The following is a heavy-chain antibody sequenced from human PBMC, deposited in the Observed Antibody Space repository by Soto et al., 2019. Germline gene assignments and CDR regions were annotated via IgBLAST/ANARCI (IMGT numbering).Heavy chain of an antibody. CDR3: AKSLLFVDHGYMDV. J-gene: IGHJ6*03. CDR1: GGSFTSYS. Sequence: QVQLVQSGAELKKPGSSAKVSCEASGGSFTSYSFTWVRQAPGQGLEWMGRIIPIEGKANYALKCQDRVTITADRSTRTVYMELTSLRPEDTAVYFCAKSLLFVDHGYMDVWGKGTTVTVSS. CDR2: IIPIEGKA. V-gene: IGHV1-69*02. D-gene: IGHD2-21*01.